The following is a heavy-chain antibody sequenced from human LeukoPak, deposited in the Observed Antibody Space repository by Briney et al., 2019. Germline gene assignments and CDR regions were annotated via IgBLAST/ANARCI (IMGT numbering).Heavy chain of an antibody. D-gene: IGHD3-22*01. J-gene: IGHJ4*02. CDR2: IRYDGSNK. CDR3: AKVRAMIVRRDY. Sequence: GGSLRLSCAASGFTFSSYGMHWVRQAPGKGLEWVAFIRYDGSNKYYADSVKGRFTISRDNSKNTLYLQMNSLRAEDTAVYYCAKVRAMIVRRDYWGQGTLVTVSS. V-gene: IGHV3-30*02. CDR1: GFTFSSYG.